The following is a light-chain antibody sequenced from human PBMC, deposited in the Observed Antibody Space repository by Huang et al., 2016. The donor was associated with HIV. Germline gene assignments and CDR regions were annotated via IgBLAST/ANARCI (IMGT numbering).Light chain of an antibody. V-gene: IGKV3-11*01. CDR2: DAS. Sequence: PGERATVSCRASQSVSTFLAWYQHKPGQAPRLLIFDASNRAFGVPARFSGTGSGTDFTLTISSLEPSDVAVYYCQQHSYWPITFGRGTRLEI. CDR1: QSVSTF. CDR3: QQHSYWPIT. J-gene: IGKJ5*01.